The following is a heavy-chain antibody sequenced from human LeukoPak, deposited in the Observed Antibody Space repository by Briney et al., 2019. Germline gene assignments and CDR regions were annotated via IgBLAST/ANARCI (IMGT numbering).Heavy chain of an antibody. CDR2: ISGSGGST. D-gene: IGHD6-13*01. Sequence: GGSLRLSCGASGFTFSSYAMSWVRQAPGKGLEWVSAISGSGGSTYYADSVKGRFTISRDNSKNTLYLQMNSLRAEDTAVYYCAKFRSSSSSGYYMDVWGKGTTVTVSS. CDR3: AKFRSSSSSGYYMDV. J-gene: IGHJ6*03. V-gene: IGHV3-23*01. CDR1: GFTFSSYA.